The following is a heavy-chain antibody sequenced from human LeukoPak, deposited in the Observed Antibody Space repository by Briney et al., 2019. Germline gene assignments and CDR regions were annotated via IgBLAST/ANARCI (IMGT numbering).Heavy chain of an antibody. Sequence: GGSLRLSCAASGFNVNNKYMTWVRQTPARGLEWVSVIYAGGGTYYADFVQGRFTISRDNAKNSLYLQMNSLRAEDTALYYCAKDIREYYYDSSGSSLFDYWGQGTLVTVSS. CDR2: IYAGGGT. V-gene: IGHV3-53*05. D-gene: IGHD3-22*01. CDR1: GFNVNNKY. J-gene: IGHJ4*02. CDR3: AKDIREYYYDSSGSSLFDY.